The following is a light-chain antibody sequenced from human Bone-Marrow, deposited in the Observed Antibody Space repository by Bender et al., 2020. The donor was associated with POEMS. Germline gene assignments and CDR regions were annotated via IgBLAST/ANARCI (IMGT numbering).Light chain of an antibody. CDR1: SSDVGSYNL. V-gene: IGLV2-23*02. CDR2: AVT. Sequence: QSALTQPASVSGSPGQSITISCTGTSSDVGSYNLVSWFQQHPGKAPKLMIYAVTKRPSGISNRFSGSKSGNTASLTISGLQAEDEADYYCCSYAGSSTYLFGGGTKLTVL. J-gene: IGLJ2*01. CDR3: CSYAGSSTYL.